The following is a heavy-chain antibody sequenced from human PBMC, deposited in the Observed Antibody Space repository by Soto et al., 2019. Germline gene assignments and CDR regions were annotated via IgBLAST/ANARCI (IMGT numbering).Heavy chain of an antibody. CDR2: INPNSGGT. J-gene: IGHJ6*02. D-gene: IGHD3-10*01. Sequence: ASVKVSCKASGYTFTGYYMHWVRQAPGQGLEWMGWINPNSGGTNYAQKFQGWVTMTRDTSISTAYMELSRLRSDDTAVYYCAREGSYDYGMDVWGQGTTVTVSS. CDR1: GYTFTGYY. CDR3: AREGSYDYGMDV. V-gene: IGHV1-2*04.